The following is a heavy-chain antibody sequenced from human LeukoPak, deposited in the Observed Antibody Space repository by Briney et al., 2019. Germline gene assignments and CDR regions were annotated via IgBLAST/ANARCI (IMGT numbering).Heavy chain of an antibody. D-gene: IGHD5-18*01. Sequence: GGSLRLFCAASGFAFSNYAMSWIRQAPGKGLEWVSPISDSGASTYYADSVKGRFTISRDNSKNTLYLQMNSLRVEDSAVYYCAKGGRGFSYGSLDYWGQGTLVTVSS. V-gene: IGHV3-23*01. CDR3: AKGGRGFSYGSLDY. CDR1: GFAFSNYA. J-gene: IGHJ4*02. CDR2: ISDSGAST.